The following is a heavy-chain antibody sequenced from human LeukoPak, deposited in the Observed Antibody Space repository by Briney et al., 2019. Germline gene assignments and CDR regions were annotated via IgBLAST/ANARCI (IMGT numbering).Heavy chain of an antibody. V-gene: IGHV4-38-2*02. J-gene: IGHJ4*02. CDR1: GYSISSGYY. CDR3: ARGSRLPLDY. CDR2: ISHSGNV. Sequence: SETLSLTCTVSGYSISSGYYWGWIRQPPGKGLEWIGEISHSGNVNCNPSLEGRVTISMDTSNYQFSLKLSSVTAADTAVYYCARGSRLPLDYWGQGSLVTVSS. D-gene: IGHD4-11*01.